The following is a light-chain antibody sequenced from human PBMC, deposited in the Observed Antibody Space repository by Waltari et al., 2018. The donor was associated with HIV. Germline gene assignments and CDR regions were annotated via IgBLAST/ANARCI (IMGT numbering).Light chain of an antibody. CDR1: SSNIGSNY. V-gene: IGLV1-47*01. J-gene: IGLJ2*01. CDR3: ATWDDSLSGSV. Sequence: QSVLTQPPSASGTPGQRVTTPCSGSSSNIGSNYVYWYQHLPGTAPKLLIYRNNQRPSGVPDRFSGSKSGTSASLAISGLRSEDEADYYCATWDDSLSGSVFGGGTKLTVL. CDR2: RNN.